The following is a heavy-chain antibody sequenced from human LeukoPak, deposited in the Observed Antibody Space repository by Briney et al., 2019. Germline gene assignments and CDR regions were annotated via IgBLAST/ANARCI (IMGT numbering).Heavy chain of an antibody. V-gene: IGHV1-46*01. D-gene: IGHD3-10*01. CDR2: IYPGGDST. CDR1: GYTFTTYY. J-gene: IGHJ5*02. Sequence: GASVTLSCKASGYTFTTYYIHWVRQAHGRGLEWMGMIYPGGDSTTYGQKLQGRVTMTRDTYTSTVYMDLSSLRSEDTAVYYCARSYNMHDWSDPWGQGTLVTVSS. CDR3: ARSYNMHDWSDP.